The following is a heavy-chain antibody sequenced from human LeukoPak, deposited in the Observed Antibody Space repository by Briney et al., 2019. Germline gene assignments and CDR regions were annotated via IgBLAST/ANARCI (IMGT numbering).Heavy chain of an antibody. CDR2: INPNSGDT. J-gene: IGHJ4*02. D-gene: IGHD3-16*01. CDR1: GYTFTGYY. V-gene: IGHV1-2*02. Sequence: ASVKVSRKDSGYTFTGYYMHWVRQAPGQGREWMGWINPNSGDTKYAQKFQGRVTMTRDTSLSTAYMELSRLRSDDTAVYYCATQRGSYLWGTDFDYWGQGTLVSVSS. CDR3: ATQRGSYLWGTDFDY.